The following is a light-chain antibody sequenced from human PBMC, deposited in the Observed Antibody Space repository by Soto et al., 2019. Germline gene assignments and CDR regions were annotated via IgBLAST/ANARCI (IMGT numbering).Light chain of an antibody. Sequence: DIQMTQSPSSLSASVGDRVTITCRASQGISNYLAWYQQKPGKVPKLLIYAASTLQSGVPSRFSGSGSGTEFTITISSLQPEDVATYYCQKLPGSFGQGTKVEIK. J-gene: IGKJ1*01. V-gene: IGKV1-27*01. CDR3: QKLPGS. CDR1: QGISNY. CDR2: AAS.